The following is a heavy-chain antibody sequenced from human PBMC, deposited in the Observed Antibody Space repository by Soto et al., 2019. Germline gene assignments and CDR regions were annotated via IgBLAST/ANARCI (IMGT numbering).Heavy chain of an antibody. V-gene: IGHV3-30*18. J-gene: IGHJ4*02. D-gene: IGHD1-1*01. Sequence: QVQLVESGGGVVQPGRSLRLSCAASGFTFSNYGMHWVRQAPGKGLEWVAVISNDGGNKYYADSVQGRFTISRDNSNNTLHLQMHSLRAEDTAIYYCAKDVTDCTTGFWGQGTLVTVSS. CDR3: AKDVTDCTTGF. CDR2: ISNDGGNK. CDR1: GFTFSNYG.